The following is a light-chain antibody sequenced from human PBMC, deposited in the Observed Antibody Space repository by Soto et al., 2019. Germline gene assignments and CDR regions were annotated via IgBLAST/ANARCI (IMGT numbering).Light chain of an antibody. Sequence: DIQMTQSPSSVSASVGDTVTISCRASQVISSWLAWYQQKPGKAPNLLIYKASTLQTGVPSRSSGSGSGTDFTLTITNLQPEDFATYYCHQASSFPLSFGGGTKVDIK. CDR1: QVISSW. CDR2: KAS. CDR3: HQASSFPLS. V-gene: IGKV1-12*01. J-gene: IGKJ4*01.